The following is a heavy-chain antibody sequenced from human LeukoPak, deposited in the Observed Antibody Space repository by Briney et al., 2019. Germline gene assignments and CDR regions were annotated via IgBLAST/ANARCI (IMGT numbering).Heavy chain of an antibody. D-gene: IGHD6-13*01. CDR2: IIPIFATA. CDR3: ARDQQTGSAAGPFDY. J-gene: IGHJ4*02. V-gene: IGHV1-69*01. Sequence: SVKVSCKASGGTFSSYAISWVRQAPGQGLEWMGGIIPIFATANYAQKFQGRVTITADESTSTAYMELSSLRSEDTAVYYCARDQQTGSAAGPFDYWGQGTLVTVSS. CDR1: GGTFSSYA.